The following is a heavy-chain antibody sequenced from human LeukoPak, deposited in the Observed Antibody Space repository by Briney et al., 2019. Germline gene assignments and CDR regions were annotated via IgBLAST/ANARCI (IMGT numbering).Heavy chain of an antibody. D-gene: IGHD1-26*01. J-gene: IGHJ4*02. V-gene: IGHV3-48*03. CDR3: ARDQKHVGATGNKALDH. CDR1: GFTFSSYE. Sequence: GGSLRLSCAASGFTFSSYEMNWVRQAPGKGLEWVSYISSSGRSINYADSVRGRFTISRDNSKNSLYLQMNSLRAEDTAMYYCARDQKHVGATGNKALDHWGQGTLVTVSS. CDR2: ISSSGRSI.